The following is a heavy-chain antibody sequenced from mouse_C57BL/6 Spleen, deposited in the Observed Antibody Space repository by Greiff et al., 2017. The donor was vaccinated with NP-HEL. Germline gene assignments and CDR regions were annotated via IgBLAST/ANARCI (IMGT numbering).Heavy chain of an antibody. Sequence: DVMLVESGGGLVQPKGSLKLSCAASGFTFNTYAMHWVRQAPGKGLEWVARIRSKSSNYATYYADSVKDRFTISRDDSQSMLYLQMNNLKTEDTAMYYCVRGDYGSLYYAMDYWGQGTSVTVSS. CDR2: IRSKSSNYAT. V-gene: IGHV10-3*01. D-gene: IGHD1-1*01. CDR3: VRGDYGSLYYAMDY. CDR1: GFTFNTYA. J-gene: IGHJ4*01.